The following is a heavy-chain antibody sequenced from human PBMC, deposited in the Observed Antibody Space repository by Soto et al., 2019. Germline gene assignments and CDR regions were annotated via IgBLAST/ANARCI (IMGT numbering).Heavy chain of an antibody. Sequence: GGSLRLSCAASGFTFSSYAMSWVRQAPGKGLEWVSAISGSGGSTYYADSVKGRFTISRDNSKNTLYLQMNSLRAEDTAVYYCAKQAQGYYDSDHRLYFDYWGQGTLVTVSS. CDR1: GFTFSSYA. D-gene: IGHD3-22*01. CDR3: AKQAQGYYDSDHRLYFDY. CDR2: ISGSGGST. J-gene: IGHJ4*02. V-gene: IGHV3-23*01.